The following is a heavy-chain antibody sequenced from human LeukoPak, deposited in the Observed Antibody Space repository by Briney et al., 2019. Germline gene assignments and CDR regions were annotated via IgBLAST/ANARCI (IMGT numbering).Heavy chain of an antibody. CDR3: ARRAGGYSHPYDC. Sequence: GASVKVSCKASGYTFTGYYMHWVRQAPGQGLEWMGWINPNSGGTNYAQKFQGRVTMTRDTSISTAYMELSRLRSDDTAVYYCARRAGGYSHPYDCWGQGILVTVSS. J-gene: IGHJ4*02. D-gene: IGHD4-23*01. CDR1: GYTFTGYY. CDR2: INPNSGGT. V-gene: IGHV1-2*02.